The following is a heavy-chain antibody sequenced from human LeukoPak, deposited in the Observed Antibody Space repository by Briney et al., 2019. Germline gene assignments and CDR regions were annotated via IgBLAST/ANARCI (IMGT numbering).Heavy chain of an antibody. CDR3: ARDPLDYYDSSGYPYYFDY. CDR1: GGTFSSYA. V-gene: IGHV1-69*04. J-gene: IGHJ4*02. CDR2: IIPILGIA. D-gene: IGHD3-22*01. Sequence: ASVKVSCKASGGTFSSYAICWVRQAPGQGLEWMGRIIPILGIANYAQKFQGRVTITADKSTSTAYMELSSLRSEDTAVYYCARDPLDYYDSSGYPYYFDYWGQGTLVTVSS.